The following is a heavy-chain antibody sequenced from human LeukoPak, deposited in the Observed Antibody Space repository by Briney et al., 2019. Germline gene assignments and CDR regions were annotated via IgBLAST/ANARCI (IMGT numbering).Heavy chain of an antibody. Sequence: GASVKVSCKASGYTFTSYGISWGREAPGQGLEWMGWISAYNGKTNYAQKPQGRVTMTTDTSTSTAYMELRSLRSDDTAVYYCARVTVPAAIKTYYYYYYMDVWGKGTTVTVSS. CDR2: ISAYNGKT. CDR3: ARVTVPAAIKTYYYYYYMDV. V-gene: IGHV1-18*01. D-gene: IGHD2-2*01. CDR1: GYTFTSYG. J-gene: IGHJ6*03.